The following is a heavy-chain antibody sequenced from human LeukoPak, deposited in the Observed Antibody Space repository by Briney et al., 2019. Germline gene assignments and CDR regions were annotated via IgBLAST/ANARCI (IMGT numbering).Heavy chain of an antibody. D-gene: IGHD6-13*01. CDR1: GGSFSSSSYY. V-gene: IGHV4-39*01. Sequence: SETLSLTCTVSGGSFSSSSYYWGWIRQPPGKGLEWIGSIYYSGSTYYNPSLKGRVTISVDTSKNQFSLKLSSVTAADTAVYYCARQSAGDFDYWGQGTLVTVSS. CDR2: IYYSGST. J-gene: IGHJ4*02. CDR3: ARQSAGDFDY.